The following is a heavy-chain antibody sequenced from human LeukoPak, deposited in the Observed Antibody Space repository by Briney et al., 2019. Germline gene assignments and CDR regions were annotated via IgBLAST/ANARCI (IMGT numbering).Heavy chain of an antibody. CDR3: TTPPLIVVVYDAFDI. D-gene: IGHD3-22*01. CDR2: IKSKTDGGTT. Sequence: GRSLRLSCAASGFTFSNYAMHWVRQAPGKGLEWVGRIKSKTDGGTTDYAAPVKGRFTISRDDSKNTLYLQMNSLKTEDTAVYYCTTPPLIVVVYDAFDIWGQGTMVTVSS. J-gene: IGHJ3*02. CDR1: GFTFSNYA. V-gene: IGHV3-15*01.